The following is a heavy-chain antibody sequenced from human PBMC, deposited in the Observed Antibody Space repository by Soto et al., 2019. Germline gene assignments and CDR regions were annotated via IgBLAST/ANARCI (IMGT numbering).Heavy chain of an antibody. J-gene: IGHJ5*02. Sequence: EVQLLESGGGLVQPGGSLRLSCAASGFTFSSYAMSWVRHAPGKGLEWVSGISGSGDSRYYADSVKGRFTISRDNSKNTLYLQMNSLRAEDTAIYYCAKGRFWSDYDNWFDPWGQGTLVTVSS. CDR3: AKGRFWSDYDNWFDP. D-gene: IGHD3-3*01. CDR1: GFTFSSYA. CDR2: ISGSGDSR. V-gene: IGHV3-23*01.